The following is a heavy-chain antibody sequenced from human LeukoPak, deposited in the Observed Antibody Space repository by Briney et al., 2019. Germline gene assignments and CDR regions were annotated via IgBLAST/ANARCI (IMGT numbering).Heavy chain of an antibody. CDR1: GFKFGDYA. CDR2: IRSKINAGTT. V-gene: IGHV3-49*04. CDR3: TRDYGDILIGNSDPLFEF. Sequence: PGWSLRLSCKASGFKFGDYAMSWVRQAPGKGLEWVGLIRSKINAGTTIYAASVKGRFTISRDDSNSITYLQMNSLKSEDTAVYYCTRDYGDILIGNSDPLFEFWGLGTLVTVSS. D-gene: IGHD3-9*01. J-gene: IGHJ4*02.